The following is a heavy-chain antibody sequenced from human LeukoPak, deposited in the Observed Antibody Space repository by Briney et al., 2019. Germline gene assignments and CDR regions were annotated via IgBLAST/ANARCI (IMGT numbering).Heavy chain of an antibody. CDR3: APRVVGSAPFDY. CDR2: ISGSGGST. D-gene: IGHD2-15*01. Sequence: GGTLRLSCAASGFTFSSYGMSWVRQAPGKGLEWVSAISGSGGSTYYADSVKGRFTISRDNSKNTLYLQMNNLRAEDTAVYYCAPRVVGSAPFDYWGQGTLVTVSS. CDR1: GFTFSSYG. J-gene: IGHJ4*02. V-gene: IGHV3-23*01.